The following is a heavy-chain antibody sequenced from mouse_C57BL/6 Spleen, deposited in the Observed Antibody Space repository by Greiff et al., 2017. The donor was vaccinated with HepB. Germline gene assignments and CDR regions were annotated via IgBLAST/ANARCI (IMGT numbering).Heavy chain of an antibody. CDR1: GYTFTSYW. J-gene: IGHJ2*01. V-gene: IGHV1-59*01. CDR2: IDPSDSYT. D-gene: IGHD2-1*01. Sequence: QVQLKQPGAELVRPGTSVKLSCKASGYTFTSYWMHWVKQRPGQGLEWIGVIDPSDSYTNYNQKFKGKATLTVDTSSSTAYMQLSSLTSEDSAVYYCASRDGNYYFDYWGQGTTLTVSS. CDR3: ASRDGNYYFDY.